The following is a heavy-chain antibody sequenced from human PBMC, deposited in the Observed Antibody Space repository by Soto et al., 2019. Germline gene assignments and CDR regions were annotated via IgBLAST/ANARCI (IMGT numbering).Heavy chain of an antibody. CDR1: GGSFNNYY. Sequence: SETLSLTCSVSGGSFNNYYWTWIRQPPGKGLQWIGYIYHNGRTKYNPSLESRVTISADTSKIHFSVSLTSVTAADTAVYYCSRVDGSGTYSLFDLWGQGTLVTVSS. D-gene: IGHD3-10*01. CDR2: IYHNGRT. J-gene: IGHJ4*02. V-gene: IGHV4-59*01. CDR3: SRVDGSGTYSLFDL.